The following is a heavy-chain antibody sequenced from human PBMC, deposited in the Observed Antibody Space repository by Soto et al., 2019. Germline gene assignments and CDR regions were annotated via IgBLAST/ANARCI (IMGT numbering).Heavy chain of an antibody. CDR1: GGSLSRFT. CDR3: ARGFENGLDV. V-gene: IGHV1-69*08. J-gene: IGHJ6*02. CDR2: IIPIVDRV. Sequence: QVQLVQSGAEVKKPGSSVKVSCKASGGSLSRFTFNWVRQAPGQGLEWMGRIIPIVDRVNYAQGFQGRVTITADKSTGSAYMELSSLRSEDTAVYYCARGFENGLDVWGQGTPVTVSS. D-gene: IGHD3-3*01.